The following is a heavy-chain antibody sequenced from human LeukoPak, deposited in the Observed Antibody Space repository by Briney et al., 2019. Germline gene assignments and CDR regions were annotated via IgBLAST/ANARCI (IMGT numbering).Heavy chain of an antibody. J-gene: IGHJ4*02. V-gene: IGHV5-10-1*01. CDR2: IDPSDSYT. CDR3: SLGAAAGPPDY. Sequence: PGASLQIFCKGSGYSFTSYWISWVRQMPGKGLEWMGRIDPSDSYTNYSPSFQGHVTISADKSISTAYLQWSSLKASDTAMYYCSLGAAAGPPDYWGQGTLVTVSS. CDR1: GYSFTSYW. D-gene: IGHD6-13*01.